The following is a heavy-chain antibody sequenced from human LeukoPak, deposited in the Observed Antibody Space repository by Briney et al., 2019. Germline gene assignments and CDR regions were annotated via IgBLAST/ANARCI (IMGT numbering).Heavy chain of an antibody. D-gene: IGHD1-1*01. CDR1: GYTFTNEG. Sequence: AAVRVSCMHSGYTFTNEGVSWLREAPGQGVEWMGWKNPNNGNTIYAPTFQGRLIMTTATSTSTVYMELRNLRSADTAVYYCARDTEKLIPLYWFAPWGQGTLVTASS. CDR2: KNPNNGNT. V-gene: IGHV1-18*01. CDR3: ARDTEKLIPLYWFAP. J-gene: IGHJ5*02.